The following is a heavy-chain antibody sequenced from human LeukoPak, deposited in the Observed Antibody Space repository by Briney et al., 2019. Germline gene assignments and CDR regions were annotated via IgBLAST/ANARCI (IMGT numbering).Heavy chain of an antibody. J-gene: IGHJ4*02. V-gene: IGHV4-34*01. CDR2: INHSGST. Sequence: SETLSLTCAVYGGSFSGYYWSWIRQPPGKGLEWIGEINHSGSTNYNPSLKSRVTISVDTSKNQFSLKLSSVTAADTAVYYCARQRHDDIVGATGDFDYWGQGTLVTVSS. D-gene: IGHD1-26*01. CDR1: GGSFSGYY. CDR3: ARQRHDDIVGATGDFDY.